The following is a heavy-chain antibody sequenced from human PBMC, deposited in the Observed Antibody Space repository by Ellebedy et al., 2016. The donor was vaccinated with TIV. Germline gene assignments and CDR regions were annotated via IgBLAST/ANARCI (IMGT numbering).Heavy chain of an antibody. CDR1: GFTFNKYA. D-gene: IGHD1-26*01. V-gene: IGHV3-23*01. Sequence: GESLKISXVVSGFTFNKYAMNWVRQVPGKGLAWVSAISGGGDDTSYADSVKGRFTISKDSSKNTLYLQMDSLTPEDTALYYCAKDMGWRAFDIWGQGTMVTVSS. CDR2: ISGGGDDT. J-gene: IGHJ3*02. CDR3: AKDMGWRAFDI.